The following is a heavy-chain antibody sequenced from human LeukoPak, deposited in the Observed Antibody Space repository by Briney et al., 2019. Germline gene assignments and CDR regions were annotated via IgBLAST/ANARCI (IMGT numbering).Heavy chain of an antibody. D-gene: IGHD6-19*01. CDR2: ISGSGGST. J-gene: IGHJ4*02. CDR3: ARGKVVAGTPGQNSWDY. Sequence: GGSLRLSCAASGFTFSSYAMSWVRQAPGKGLEWVSAISGSGGSTYYADSVKGRFTISRDNSKNTLYLQMNSLRAEDTAVYYCARGKVVAGTPGQNSWDYWGQGTLVTVSS. V-gene: IGHV3-23*01. CDR1: GFTFSSYA.